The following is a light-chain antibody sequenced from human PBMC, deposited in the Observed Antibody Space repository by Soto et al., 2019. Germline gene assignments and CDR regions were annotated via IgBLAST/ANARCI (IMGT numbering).Light chain of an antibody. J-gene: IGLJ1*01. CDR1: SSDVGRYNY. CDR2: EVS. V-gene: IGLV2-8*01. CDR3: SSSDV. Sequence: QSALTQPASVSGSPGQSITISCTGTSSDVGRYNYVSWYQQHPGKAPKLMIYEVSKRPSGVPDRFSGSKSGNTASLTVSGLQAEDEADYYCSSSDVFGTGTKLTVL.